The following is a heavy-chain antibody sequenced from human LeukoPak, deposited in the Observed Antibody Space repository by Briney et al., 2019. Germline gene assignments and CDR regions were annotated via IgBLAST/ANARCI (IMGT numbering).Heavy chain of an antibody. D-gene: IGHD3-22*01. V-gene: IGHV3-21*01. CDR2: INTGGSYI. CDR1: GFTFVSYS. CDR3: ARLRRNSDSGGYYYYYDY. J-gene: IGHJ4*02. Sequence: GGSLRLSCAASGFTFVSYSFNWVRQAPGKGLEWVSSINTGGSYIYYADSVKGRVTISRHNAENSVYLQMNSLSVEDTALYYCARLRRNSDSGGYYYYYDYWGQGTLVTVSS.